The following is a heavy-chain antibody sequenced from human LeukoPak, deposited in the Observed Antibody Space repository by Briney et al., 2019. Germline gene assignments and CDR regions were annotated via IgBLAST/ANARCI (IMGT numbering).Heavy chain of an antibody. J-gene: IGHJ3*02. CDR3: ARVAAGFDI. V-gene: IGHV4-59*01. D-gene: IGHD2-15*01. CDR2: IYYSGST. CDR1: GGSISSYY. Sequence: SETLSLTCTVSGGSISSYYWSWIQQPPGKGLEWIGYIYYSGSTNYNPSLKSRVTISVDTSKNQFSLKLSSVTAADTAVYYCARVAAGFDIWGQGTMVTVSS.